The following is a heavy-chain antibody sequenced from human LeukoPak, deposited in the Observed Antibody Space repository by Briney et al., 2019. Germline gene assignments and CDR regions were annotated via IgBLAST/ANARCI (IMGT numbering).Heavy chain of an antibody. Sequence: ASVKVSCKASGYTFTGYFVHWVRQAPGQGLQWMGWINPNTGGTNYAQKFQGRVTMTRDTSISTAYMELSRLRSDDTAVYYCARTLGWGFARRAFDIWGQGTMVTVSS. CDR3: ARTLGWGFARRAFDI. V-gene: IGHV1-2*02. D-gene: IGHD7-27*01. CDR2: INPNTGGT. CDR1: GYTFTGYF. J-gene: IGHJ3*02.